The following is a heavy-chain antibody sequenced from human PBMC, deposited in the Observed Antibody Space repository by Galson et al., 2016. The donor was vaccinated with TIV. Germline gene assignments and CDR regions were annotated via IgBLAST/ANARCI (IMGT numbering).Heavy chain of an antibody. CDR2: TYYRSRWYY. CDR3: TRAAGKNGASCYATCETFDI. V-gene: IGHV6-1*01. J-gene: IGHJ3*02. Sequence: CAISGDSVSSDSDAWNWVRQSPSRGLEWLGRTYYRSRWYYDYKVSVKSRITINPDTSKNQFCLQLNSVTPEDTAVYYCTRAAGKNGASCYATCETFDIWGQGTMVTVSS. D-gene: IGHD2-2*01. CDR1: GDSVSSDSDA.